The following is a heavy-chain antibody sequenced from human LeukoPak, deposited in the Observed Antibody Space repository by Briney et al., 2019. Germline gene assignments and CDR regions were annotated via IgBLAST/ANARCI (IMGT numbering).Heavy chain of an antibody. CDR1: GFTVSSNY. CDR2: IYSGGST. CDR3: ARDSAAAGILDY. V-gene: IGHV3-66*01. Sequence: GGSLRLSCAASGFTVSSNYMSWVRQAPGKGLEWVSVIYSGGSTYYADSVKGRFTISRDNSKNTLYLQMNSLRAEDTAVYYCARDSAAAGILDYWGQGTLVTVSS. D-gene: IGHD6-13*01. J-gene: IGHJ4*02.